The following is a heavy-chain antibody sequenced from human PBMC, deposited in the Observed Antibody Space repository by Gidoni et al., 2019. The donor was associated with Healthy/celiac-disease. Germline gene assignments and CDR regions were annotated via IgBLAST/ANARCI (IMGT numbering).Heavy chain of an antibody. V-gene: IGHV4-30-2*01. CDR2: IYHSGST. D-gene: IGHD3-16*01. Sequence: QLQLQESGSGLVKPSQTLSLTCAVSGGSISRGGYSWSWIRQPPGKGLEWIGYIYHSGSTYYNPSLKSRVTISVDRSKNQFSLKLSSVTAADTAVYYCAREARYYDADAFDIWGQGTMVTVSS. J-gene: IGHJ3*02. CDR1: GGSISRGGYS. CDR3: AREARYYDADAFDI.